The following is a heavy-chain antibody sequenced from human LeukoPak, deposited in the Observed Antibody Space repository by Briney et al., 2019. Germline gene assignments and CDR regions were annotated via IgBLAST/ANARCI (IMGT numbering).Heavy chain of an antibody. CDR2: IYPGDSDT. CDR3: ARLPNYSSGPNWFDP. Sequence: GESLKITCKGSGYSFTSYWIGWVRQMPGKGLEWMGIIYPGDSDTRYSPSFQGQVTISADKSISTAYLQWSSLKASDTAMYYCARLPNYSSGPNWFDPWGQGTLVTVSS. D-gene: IGHD6-19*01. V-gene: IGHV5-51*01. J-gene: IGHJ5*02. CDR1: GYSFTSYW.